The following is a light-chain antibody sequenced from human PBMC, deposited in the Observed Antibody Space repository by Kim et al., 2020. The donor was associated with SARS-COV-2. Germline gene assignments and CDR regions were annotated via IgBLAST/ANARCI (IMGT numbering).Light chain of an antibody. CDR2: GKN. Sequence: SSELTQDPAVSVALGQTVRITCQGDSLRSYYATWYQQKPGQAPILVIYGKNNRPSGIPDRFSGSSSGNTASLTITGTQAGAEADYYCNSRVSNDNVVFGG. V-gene: IGLV3-19*01. J-gene: IGLJ2*01. CDR1: SLRSYY. CDR3: NSRVSNDNVV.